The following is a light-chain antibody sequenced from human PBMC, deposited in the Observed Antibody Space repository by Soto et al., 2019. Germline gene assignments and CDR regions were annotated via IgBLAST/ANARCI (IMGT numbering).Light chain of an antibody. CDR2: DAS. V-gene: IGKV3-20*01. CDR1: LSVSSY. CDR3: QQYGSSPRT. J-gene: IGKJ1*01. Sequence: VVTQSPPTLSLSPGERATLSCRTSLSVSSYLAWYQQKPGQAPRLLIYDASNRATGIPARFSGGGSGTDFTLTISRLEPEDFAVYYCQQYGSSPRTFGQGTKVDIK.